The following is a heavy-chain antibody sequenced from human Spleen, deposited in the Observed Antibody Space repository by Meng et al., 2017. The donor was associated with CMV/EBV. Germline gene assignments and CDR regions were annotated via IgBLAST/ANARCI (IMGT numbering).Heavy chain of an antibody. V-gene: IGHV3-30-3*01. CDR1: GFTFSSYA. CDR3: ARSVVVPAAMGIDY. CDR2: ISYDGTIK. D-gene: IGHD2-2*01. J-gene: IGHJ4*02. Sequence: GGSLRLSCAASGFTFSSYAMHWVRQAPGKGLERVAVISYDGTIKHYADSVKGRFTISRDNSQNMLYLDMNSLRAEGMAIYYCARSVVVPAAMGIDYWGQGTLVTVSS.